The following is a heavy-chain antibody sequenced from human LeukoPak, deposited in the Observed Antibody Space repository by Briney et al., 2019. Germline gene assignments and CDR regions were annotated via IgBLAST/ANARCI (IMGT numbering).Heavy chain of an antibody. V-gene: IGHV5-51*01. Sequence: GESLKISCKGSGYSFTNYWIAWVRQMPGKGLEWMGIIYPGDSDTRYSPSFQGQVTISADKSISTAYLQWNSLKASDTAMYYCARRHKRGAYSYGVDYWGQGTLVTVPS. J-gene: IGHJ4*02. CDR2: IYPGDSDT. D-gene: IGHD5-18*01. CDR3: ARRHKRGAYSYGVDY. CDR1: GYSFTNYW.